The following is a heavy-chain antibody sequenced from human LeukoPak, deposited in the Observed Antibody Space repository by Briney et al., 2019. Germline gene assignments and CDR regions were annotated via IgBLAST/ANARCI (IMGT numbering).Heavy chain of an antibody. Sequence: GGSLRLSCAASGFTFSDYSMNWVRQAPGKGLEWISYVGISSGNTKYADSVKGRFTISGDSAKNSVFLLMDNLRVDDTAVYYCARDHRYAFDNWGQGTLVTVSS. D-gene: IGHD5-12*01. CDR3: ARDHRYAFDN. J-gene: IGHJ4*02. CDR1: GFTFSDYS. V-gene: IGHV3-48*04. CDR2: VGISSGNT.